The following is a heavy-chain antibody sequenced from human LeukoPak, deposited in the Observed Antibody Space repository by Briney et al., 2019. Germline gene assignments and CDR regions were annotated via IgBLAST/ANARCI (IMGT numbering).Heavy chain of an antibody. J-gene: IGHJ5*02. V-gene: IGHV1-8*01. CDR2: MNPKSGNT. CDR3: ARGSNYDFWSGYVFGWFDL. CDR1: GDTFTSYD. Sequence: ASVNVSCKASGDTFTSYDINWVRQAPGQGLEWIGWMNPKSGNTGYAQKFQGRVTMSRNTSIRTAYMELSSLRSEDTAVYYCARGSNYDFWSGYVFGWFDLWGQGTLVTVSS. D-gene: IGHD3-3*01.